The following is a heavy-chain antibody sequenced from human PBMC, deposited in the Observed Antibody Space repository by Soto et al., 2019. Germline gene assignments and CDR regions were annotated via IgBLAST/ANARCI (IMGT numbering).Heavy chain of an antibody. CDR3: ARDEGGSYYAGGFDY. D-gene: IGHD1-26*01. CDR2: ISSSSSYI. CDR1: GFTFSSHS. Sequence: EVQLVESGGGLVKPGGSLRLSCAASGFTFSSHSMNWVRQAPGKGLEWVSSISSSSSYIYYADSVKGRFTISRDNAKNSLYLQMNSLRAEDTAVYYCARDEGGSYYAGGFDYWGQGTLVTVSS. J-gene: IGHJ4*02. V-gene: IGHV3-21*01.